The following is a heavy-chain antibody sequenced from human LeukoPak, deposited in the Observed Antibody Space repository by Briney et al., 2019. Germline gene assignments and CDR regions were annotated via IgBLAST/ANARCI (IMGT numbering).Heavy chain of an antibody. Sequence: GGSLRLPCAASGFTFSSYWMSWVRQAPGKGLEWVANIKQDGSEKYYVDSVKGRFTISRDNAKNSLYLQMNSLRAEDTAFYYCAANGGGDSGYGNFDYWGQGTLVTVSS. V-gene: IGHV3-7*03. CDR3: AANGGGDSGYGNFDY. CDR1: GFTFSSYW. D-gene: IGHD5-12*01. J-gene: IGHJ4*02. CDR2: IKQDGSEK.